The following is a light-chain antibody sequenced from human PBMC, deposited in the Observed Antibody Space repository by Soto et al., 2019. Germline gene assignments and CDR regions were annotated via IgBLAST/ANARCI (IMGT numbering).Light chain of an antibody. Sequence: DIVMTQSPDSLAVSLGERATINCKSSQSVLYTSNNKNYLAWYQQKPGQPPKLLIYWASTRESGVPDRFSGSGSGTDFPLTISSLAAEDVAVYYYQQYCRPWTFGQGTKVEIK. CDR1: QSVLYTSNNKNY. V-gene: IGKV4-1*01. J-gene: IGKJ1*01. CDR2: WAS. CDR3: QQYCRPWT.